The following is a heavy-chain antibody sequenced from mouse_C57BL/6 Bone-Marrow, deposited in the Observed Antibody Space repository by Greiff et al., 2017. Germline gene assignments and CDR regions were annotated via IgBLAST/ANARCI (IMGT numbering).Heavy chain of an antibody. CDR1: GYTFTSYW. CDR2: INPSSGYT. V-gene: IGHV1-7*01. J-gene: IGHJ3*01. Sequence: VQLQQSGAELAKPGDSVTLSCKASGYTFTSYWMHWVNQWPGQGLEWIGYINPSSGYTKYTQKFKDKAILTADKSSSTAYMQLSSLTYATSAVYYYAKLPAYWCQGTLVSVSA. CDR3: AKLPAY.